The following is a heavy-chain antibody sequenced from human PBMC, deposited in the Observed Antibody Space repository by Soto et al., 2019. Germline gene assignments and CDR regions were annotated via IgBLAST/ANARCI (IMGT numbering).Heavy chain of an antibody. J-gene: IGHJ6*02. CDR3: AHKSYCSSTSCYFPDGMDV. Sequence: QITLKESGPTLVKPTQTLTLTCTFSGFSLSTSGVGVGWIRQPPGKALEWLALIYWDDDKRYSPSLKSRLTILKDTAKTQMVLTMTNMDPVDTATYFCAHKSYCSSTSCYFPDGMDVGGQGTTVTVSS. D-gene: IGHD2-2*01. V-gene: IGHV2-5*02. CDR1: GFSLSTSGVG. CDR2: IYWDDDK.